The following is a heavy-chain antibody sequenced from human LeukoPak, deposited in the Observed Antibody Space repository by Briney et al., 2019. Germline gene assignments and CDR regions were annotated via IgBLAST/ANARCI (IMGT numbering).Heavy chain of an antibody. J-gene: IGHJ5*02. Sequence: GGSLRPSCAASGFTFSSYWMSWVRQAPGKGLEWVANIKQDGSEKYYVDSVKGRFTISRDNAKNSLYLQMNSLRAEDTAVYYCARESYSGSYPTSPWGQGTLVTVSS. V-gene: IGHV3-7*01. CDR3: ARESYSGSYPTSP. CDR2: IKQDGSEK. CDR1: GFTFSSYW. D-gene: IGHD1-26*01.